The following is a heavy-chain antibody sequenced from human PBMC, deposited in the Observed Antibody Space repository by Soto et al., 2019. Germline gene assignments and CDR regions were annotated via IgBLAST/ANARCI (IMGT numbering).Heavy chain of an antibody. CDR2: IYYDGST. V-gene: IGHV4-59*01. J-gene: IGHJ6*03. Sequence: PSETLSLTCTVSGGSISTYFWGWIRQPPGKGLEWIGYIYYDGSTKSNPSLKSRVTISVDTSKNQFSLKLSSVTAADTAVYYCARDSGTDHYYYMDVWGKGTTVTVSS. D-gene: IGHD3-10*01. CDR3: ARDSGTDHYYYMDV. CDR1: GGSISTYF.